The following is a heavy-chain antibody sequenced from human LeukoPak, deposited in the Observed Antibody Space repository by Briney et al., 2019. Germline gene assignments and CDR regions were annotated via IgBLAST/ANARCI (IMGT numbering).Heavy chain of an antibody. D-gene: IGHD1-26*01. CDR2: ISGSGGST. CDR1: GFTFSSYA. CDR3: AKGLQWELPFDY. V-gene: IGHV3-23*01. J-gene: IGHJ4*02. Sequence: GGSLRLSCAASGFTFSSYAMRSVRQAPGKGLEWVSSISGSGGSTYYADSVKGRFTISRDNSKNTLYVQMNSLRAEDTAVYSCAKGLQWELPFDYWGQGTLVTVSS.